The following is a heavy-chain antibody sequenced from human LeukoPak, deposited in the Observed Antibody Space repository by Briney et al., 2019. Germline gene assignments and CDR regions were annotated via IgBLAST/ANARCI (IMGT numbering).Heavy chain of an antibody. CDR2: IGSSSSYI. D-gene: IGHD6-13*01. J-gene: IGHJ4*02. V-gene: IGHV3-21*01. CDR1: GFSFSSYS. CDR3: ARDSGYSSSWYYFDY. Sequence: PGGSLRLSCAASGFSFSSYSMNWVRQAPGKRLEWVSSIGSSSSYIYYADSVKGRFTISRDNAKNSLYLQMNSLRAEDTAVYYCARDSGYSSSWYYFDYWGQGTLVTVSS.